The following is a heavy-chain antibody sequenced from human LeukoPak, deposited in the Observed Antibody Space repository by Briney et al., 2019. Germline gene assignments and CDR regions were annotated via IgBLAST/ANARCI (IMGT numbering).Heavy chain of an antibody. CDR3: KHYDSSGLDDY. Sequence: SETLSLTCTVSGGSISSYYWSWIRQPPGKGLEWIGYIYYSGSTNYNPSLKSRVTISVDTSRNQFSLKLSSVTAADTAVYYCKHYDSSGLDDYWGQGTLVTVSS. CDR1: GGSISSYY. V-gene: IGHV4-59*08. CDR2: IYYSGST. D-gene: IGHD3-22*01. J-gene: IGHJ4*02.